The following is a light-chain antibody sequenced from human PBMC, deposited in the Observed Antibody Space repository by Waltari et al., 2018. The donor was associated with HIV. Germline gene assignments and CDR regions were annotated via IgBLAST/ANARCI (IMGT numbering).Light chain of an antibody. V-gene: IGLV2-14*01. Sequence: QSALTQPRSVSGSPGQSVTISCTGTSSDVGGYNYVSWYQQHPGKAPKLMIFEVSNRPSGVSNRFSGSKSVNTASLTISGLQAEDEADYYCSSYTTRSTPDPNWVFGGGTKLTVL. CDR1: SSDVGGYNY. CDR3: SSYTTRSTPDPNWV. J-gene: IGLJ3*02. CDR2: EVS.